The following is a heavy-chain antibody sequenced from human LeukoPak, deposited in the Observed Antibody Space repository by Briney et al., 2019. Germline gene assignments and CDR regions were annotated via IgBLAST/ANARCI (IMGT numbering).Heavy chain of an antibody. CDR1: GFTFSTYW. J-gene: IGHJ4*02. D-gene: IGHD4-23*01. CDR2: ISHDGSEK. V-gene: IGHV3-7*03. CDR3: ARRAGGYSHPYDY. Sequence: GGSLRLSCAASGFTFSTYWMTWVRQAPGKGLEWVANISHDGSEKYYVDSVRGRFTISRDNAKNSLYLQMNSLRAEDTAVYYCARRAGGYSHPYDYWGQGILVTVSS.